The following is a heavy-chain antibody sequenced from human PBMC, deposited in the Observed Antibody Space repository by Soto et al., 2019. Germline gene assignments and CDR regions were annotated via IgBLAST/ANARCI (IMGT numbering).Heavy chain of an antibody. CDR2: STFRGDNT. J-gene: IGHJ4*02. V-gene: IGHV3-23*01. Sequence: EVQLLESGGGLVPPGGSLRLSCAASGFTFSSYAMSWVRQAPGEGLEWLAGSTFRGDNTYYADSVKGRFTLSRDNSRNRLDLQMNSLKVEDTALYYCAKLGTMGVFDNWGQGTLLTVSS. CDR1: GFTFSSYA. CDR3: AKLGTMGVFDN. D-gene: IGHD1-1*01.